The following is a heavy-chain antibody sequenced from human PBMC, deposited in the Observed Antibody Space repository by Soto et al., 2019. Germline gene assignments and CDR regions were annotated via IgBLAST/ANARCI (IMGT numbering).Heavy chain of an antibody. D-gene: IGHD3-10*01. CDR3: ARVGGGSGNFDH. Sequence: EVQLVESGGGLVQPGGSLRLSCGASGFTFSNYWMHWVRQAPGEGLVWVSRINGDGSFTRFADSVKGRFTISRDNAKNTLYMQINSPKVEDTAVYYCARVGGGSGNFDHWGQGTLVTVSS. CDR1: GFTFSNYW. V-gene: IGHV3-74*01. CDR2: INGDGSFT. J-gene: IGHJ4*02.